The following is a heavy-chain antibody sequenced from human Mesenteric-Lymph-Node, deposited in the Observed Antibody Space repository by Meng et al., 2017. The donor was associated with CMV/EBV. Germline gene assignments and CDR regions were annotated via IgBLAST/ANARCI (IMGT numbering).Heavy chain of an antibody. V-gene: IGHV3-11*04. J-gene: IGHJ6*02. CDR3: ARGGITMIVFSYYGMDV. D-gene: IGHD3-22*01. Sequence: GESLKISCAASGFTVSNNYMTWVRQAPGKGLEWVSYISSSGSTIYYADSVKGRFTISRDNAKTSLYLQMNSLRAEDTAVYYCARGGITMIVFSYYGMDVWGQGTTVTVSS. CDR2: ISSSGSTI. CDR1: GFTVSNNY.